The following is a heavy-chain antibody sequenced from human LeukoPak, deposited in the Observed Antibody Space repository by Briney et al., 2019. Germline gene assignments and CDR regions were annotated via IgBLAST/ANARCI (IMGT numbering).Heavy chain of an antibody. D-gene: IGHD6-19*01. V-gene: IGHV1-18*01. Sequence: ASVKVSCKSSGYTFNHHGIIWVRQAPGQGLEWMGWISCFNGDTHYAQKFQGRVTMTTDTSSTTAYMELRSLRSDDTALYYCARDPTNTSGRYAYFDYWGQGTLVTVSS. CDR1: GYTFNHHG. J-gene: IGHJ4*02. CDR2: ISCFNGDT. CDR3: ARDPTNTSGRYAYFDY.